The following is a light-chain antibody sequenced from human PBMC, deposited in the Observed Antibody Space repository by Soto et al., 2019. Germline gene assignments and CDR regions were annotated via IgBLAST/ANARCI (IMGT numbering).Light chain of an antibody. J-gene: IGKJ1*01. V-gene: IGKV1-5*03. CDR3: QQYNRYCT. Sequence: DIQMTQSPSTLSASVGDRVTITCRASQSISSWLAWYQQKPGKAPKVLIYKASSLESGVPSRFSGSGSGTEFTLTISSLQPDDFATYYCQQYNRYCTFGQGTKVEIK. CDR1: QSISSW. CDR2: KAS.